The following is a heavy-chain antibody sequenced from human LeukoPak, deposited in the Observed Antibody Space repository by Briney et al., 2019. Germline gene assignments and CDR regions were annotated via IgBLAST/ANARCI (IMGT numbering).Heavy chain of an antibody. CDR1: GESLSNYY. CDR2: INHYGST. D-gene: IGHD5-24*01. CDR3: ARERMATINTNWFDP. J-gene: IGHJ5*02. V-gene: IGHV4-34*01. Sequence: PSETLSLTCAVYGESLSNYYWSWIRQPPGKGLEWIGEINHYGSTNYNPSLKSRITISVDTSKNQFSLKLSSVTAEDTAVYYCARERMATINTNWFDPWGQGTLVTVSS.